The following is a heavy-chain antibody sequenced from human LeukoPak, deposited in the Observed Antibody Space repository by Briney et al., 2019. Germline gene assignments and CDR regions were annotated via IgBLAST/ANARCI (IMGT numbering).Heavy chain of an antibody. CDR1: GGSISSYY. D-gene: IGHD3-9*01. CDR3: ARTDILTGNDAFDI. CDR2: IYYSGST. J-gene: IGHJ3*02. Sequence: PSETLSLTCTVSGGSISSYYWSWIRQPPGKGLEWIGYIYYSGSTNYNPSLKSRVTISVDTSKNQFSLKLSSVTAADTAVYYCARTDILTGNDAFDIWGQGTMVTVSS. V-gene: IGHV4-59*01.